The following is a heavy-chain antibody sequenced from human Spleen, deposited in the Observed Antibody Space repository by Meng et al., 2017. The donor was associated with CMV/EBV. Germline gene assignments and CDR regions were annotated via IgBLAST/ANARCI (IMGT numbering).Heavy chain of an antibody. Sequence: ASVKVSCKASGYTVTSYGISWVRQAPGQGLEWMGWISAYNGNTNYAQKLQGRVTMTTDTSTSTAYMELRSLRSDDTAVYYCARGIAAAGTPNYYYYGMDVWGQGTTVTVSS. CDR1: GYTVTSYG. D-gene: IGHD6-13*01. CDR3: ARGIAAAGTPNYYYYGMDV. CDR2: ISAYNGNT. V-gene: IGHV1-18*01. J-gene: IGHJ6*02.